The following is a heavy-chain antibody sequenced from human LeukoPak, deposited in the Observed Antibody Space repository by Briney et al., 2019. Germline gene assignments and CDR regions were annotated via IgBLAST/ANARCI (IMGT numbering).Heavy chain of an antibody. J-gene: IGHJ4*02. CDR3: ARDGDIAVATAPYYFDY. V-gene: IGHV3-48*03. CDR1: GFAFSYYE. D-gene: IGHD6-19*01. CDR2: ITGGSTTK. Sequence: GGSLRLSCAASGFAFSYYEMIWVRQAPGKGLEWVSYITGGSTTKNYADSVKGRFSISRDNAKNSLYLQMNSLRAEDTAIYYCARDGDIAVATAPYYFDYWGQGILVTVSS.